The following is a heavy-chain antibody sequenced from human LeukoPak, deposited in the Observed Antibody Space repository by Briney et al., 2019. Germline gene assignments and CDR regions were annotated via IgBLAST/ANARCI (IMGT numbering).Heavy chain of an antibody. CDR2: IYHSGST. J-gene: IGHJ4*02. CDR3: ARGGSSWPGDY. D-gene: IGHD6-13*01. Sequence: SETLSLTCAVSGGSISSSNWWSWVRQPPGKGLEWIGEIYHSGSTNYNPSLKSRVTISVDTSKNQFSLKLSSVTAADTAVYYCARGGSSWPGDYWGQGTLVTVSS. V-gene: IGHV4-4*02. CDR1: GGSISSSNW.